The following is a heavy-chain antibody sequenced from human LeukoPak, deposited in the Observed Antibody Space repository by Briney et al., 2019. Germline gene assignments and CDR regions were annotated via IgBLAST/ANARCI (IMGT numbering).Heavy chain of an antibody. Sequence: SETLSLTCTVSGGSISSSSYYWGWIRQPPGKGLEWIGSIYYSGSTYYNPSLKSRVTISLDTSNNQFSLKLSSVTAADTAVYYCARERSLSTPDFYYYYYMDVWGTGTTVTVSS. CDR3: ARERSLSTPDFYYYYYMDV. V-gene: IGHV4-39*07. J-gene: IGHJ6*03. CDR1: GGSISSSSYY. CDR2: IYYSGST. D-gene: IGHD1-14*01.